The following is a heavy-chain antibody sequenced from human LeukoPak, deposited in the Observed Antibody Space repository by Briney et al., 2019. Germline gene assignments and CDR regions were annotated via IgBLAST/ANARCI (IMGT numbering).Heavy chain of an antibody. V-gene: IGHV4-34*01. CDR1: GGSISSHY. CDR2: INHSGST. D-gene: IGHD3-9*01. J-gene: IGHJ5*02. CDR3: ARHSQRRYFRNNWFDP. Sequence: SETLSLTCTVSGGSISSHYWSWIRQPPGKGLEWIGEINHSGSTNYNPSLKSRVTISVDTSKNQFSLKLSSVTAADTAVYYCARHSQRRYFRNNWFDPWGQGTLVTVSS.